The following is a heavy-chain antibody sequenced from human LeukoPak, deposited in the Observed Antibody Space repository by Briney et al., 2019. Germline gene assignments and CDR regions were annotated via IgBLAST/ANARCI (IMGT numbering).Heavy chain of an antibody. J-gene: IGHJ4*02. V-gene: IGHV1-18*01. D-gene: IGHD3-22*01. Sequence: ASVKVSCKASGYTFTSYGISWVRQAPGQGLEWMGWISAYNGNTNYAQKLQGRVTMTTDTSTSTAYMELRSLRSDDTAVYYCARGIGLYYYDSSGYIPRWFDYWGQGTLVIVSS. CDR1: GYTFTSYG. CDR3: ARGIGLYYYDSSGYIPRWFDY. CDR2: ISAYNGNT.